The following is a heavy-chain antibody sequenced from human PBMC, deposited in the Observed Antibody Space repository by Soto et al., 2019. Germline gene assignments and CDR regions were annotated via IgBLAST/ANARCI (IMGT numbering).Heavy chain of an antibody. CDR3: ARDILRAARPAPSCAC. CDR1: GYTFTGYY. D-gene: IGHD6-6*01. CDR2: INPNSGGT. J-gene: IGHJ4*02. V-gene: IGHV1-2*04. Sequence: ASVKVSCKSSGYTFTGYYMHWVRQAPGQGLEWMGWINPNSGGTNYAQKFQGWVTMTRDTSMSTAYMELSSLRSDDTAVYYCARDILRAARPAPSCACWGQGTLVTGSA.